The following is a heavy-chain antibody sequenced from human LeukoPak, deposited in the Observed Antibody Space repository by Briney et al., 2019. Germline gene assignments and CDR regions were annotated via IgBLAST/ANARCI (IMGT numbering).Heavy chain of an antibody. CDR1: GFTSSSYG. V-gene: IGHV3-30*02. CDR2: IRYDGSNK. D-gene: IGHD1-1*01. Sequence: PGGSLRLSSAASGFTSSSYGMHWVRQAPGKGLAWVAFIRYDGSNKYCADSVKGRFTISRDNSKNTLYLQMNSLRAEDTAVYYCAKAGLRSGTFDYWGQGTLVTASS. CDR3: AKAGLRSGTFDY. J-gene: IGHJ4*02.